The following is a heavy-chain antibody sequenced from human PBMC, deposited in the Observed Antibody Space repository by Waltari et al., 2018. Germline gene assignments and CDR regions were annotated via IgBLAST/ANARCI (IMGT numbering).Heavy chain of an antibody. V-gene: IGHV3-30-3*01. Sequence: QVQLVASGGCVVQPGSSLRLSCAASGFPFRSSALHWVRQAPGKGLEWVAVISFDGSNKYYADSVKGRFTISRDNSKNTLYLQMNSLRAEDTAVYYCARDTVDSGYVGFYFDYWGQGTLVTVSS. D-gene: IGHD5-12*01. J-gene: IGHJ4*02. CDR3: ARDTVDSGYVGFYFDY. CDR2: ISFDGSNK. CDR1: GFPFRSSA.